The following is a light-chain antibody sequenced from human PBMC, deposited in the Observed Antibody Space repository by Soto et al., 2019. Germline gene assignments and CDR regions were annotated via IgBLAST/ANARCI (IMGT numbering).Light chain of an antibody. V-gene: IGKV4-1*01. CDR3: QQYYVPPLT. Sequence: DIVMTQSPDSLTVSLGERATINCKSSQNILWSNSKNYLAWYQQKPGQSPKLLIYWASTRESGVPDRFSGSGSGTDFTLTISSLQAEDVAVYYCQQYYVPPLTFGGGTKVEIK. CDR1: QNILWSNSKNY. CDR2: WAS. J-gene: IGKJ4*01.